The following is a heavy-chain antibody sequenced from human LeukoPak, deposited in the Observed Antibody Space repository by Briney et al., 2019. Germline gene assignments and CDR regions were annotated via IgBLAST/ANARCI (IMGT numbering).Heavy chain of an antibody. CDR2: INPSGGST. CDR1: GYTFTSYY. V-gene: IGHV1-46*01. Sequence: ASVKVSCKASGYTFTSYYMHWVRQAPGQGLEWMGIINPSGGSTSYAQKFQGRVTMTRDTSTGTVYMELSSLRSEDTAVYYCANGYYDFWSGYPRSDYYYMDVWGKGTTVTVSS. J-gene: IGHJ6*03. D-gene: IGHD3-3*01. CDR3: ANGYYDFWSGYPRSDYYYMDV.